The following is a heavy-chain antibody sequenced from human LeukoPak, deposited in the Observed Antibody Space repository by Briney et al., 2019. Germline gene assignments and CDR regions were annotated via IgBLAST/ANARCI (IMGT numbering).Heavy chain of an antibody. CDR2: ITSFTGNI. CDR3: AKYLQPTGSPYALDF. CDR1: GFTFSNFA. D-gene: IGHD3-9*01. V-gene: IGHV3-23*01. J-gene: IGHJ3*01. Sequence: GSLRLSCAASGFTFSNFAMGWVRQAPGKGLEWVSSITSFTGNIYYGDSVRGRFAISRDNSRNTLYLQMSSLRAEDTALYYCAKYLQPTGSPYALDFWGQGTMVTVSS.